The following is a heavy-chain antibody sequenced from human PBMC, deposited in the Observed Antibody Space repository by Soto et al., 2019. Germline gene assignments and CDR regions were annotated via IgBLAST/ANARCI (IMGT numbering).Heavy chain of an antibody. Sequence: NPGGSLRLSCTASGFTFGYYAMSWFRQAPGKGLEWVGFIRSKAYGGTTEYAASVKGRFTISRDDSKSIVYLQMNSLKTEDTAVYYCTRYSGYYYGMDVWGQGTTVTVSS. J-gene: IGHJ6*02. CDR1: GFTFGYYA. D-gene: IGHD1-26*01. CDR2: IRSKAYGGTT. CDR3: TRYSGYYYGMDV. V-gene: IGHV3-49*05.